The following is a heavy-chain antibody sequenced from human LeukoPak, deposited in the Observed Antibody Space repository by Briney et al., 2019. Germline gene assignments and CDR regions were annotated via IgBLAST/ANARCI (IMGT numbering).Heavy chain of an antibody. CDR3: TRRFCRGDTCYHIDF. D-gene: IGHD2-15*01. V-gene: IGHV1-2*02. CDR2: IKPNNGAT. J-gene: IGHJ4*02. Sequence: ASVKVSCKASGYTFSDYYMHWVRQAPGLGLEWMEWIKPNNGATNYAQKFQGRVTMTRDTSISTAYMEVSSLRSDDTAVYYCTRRFCRGDTCYHIDFWGQGTLVTVPS. CDR1: GYTFSDYY.